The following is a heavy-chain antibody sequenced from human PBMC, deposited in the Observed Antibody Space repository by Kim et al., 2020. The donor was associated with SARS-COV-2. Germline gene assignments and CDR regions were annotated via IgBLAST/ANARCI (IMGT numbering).Heavy chain of an antibody. J-gene: IGHJ3*02. CDR3: ARTGWIVATIQKLDAFDI. V-gene: IGHV1-69*13. D-gene: IGHD5-12*01. CDR1: GGTFSSYA. CDR2: IIPIFGTA. Sequence: SVKDSCKASGGTFSSYAISWVRQAPGQGLEWMGGIIPIFGTANYAQKFQGRVTITADESTSTAYMELSSLRSEDTAVYYCARTGWIVATIQKLDAFDIWGQGTMVTVSS.